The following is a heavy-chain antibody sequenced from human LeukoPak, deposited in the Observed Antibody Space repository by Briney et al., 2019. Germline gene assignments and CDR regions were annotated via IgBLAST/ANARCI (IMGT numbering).Heavy chain of an antibody. D-gene: IGHD3-3*01. Sequence: VASVKVSCKASGYAFTGYYMHWVRQAPGQGLEWMGWINPNSGGTNYAQKFQGRVTMTRDTSISTAYMELSRLRSDDTAVYYCARAYPYDTEFDYWGQGTLVTVSS. CDR1: GYAFTGYY. CDR2: INPNSGGT. J-gene: IGHJ4*02. CDR3: ARAYPYDTEFDY. V-gene: IGHV1-2*02.